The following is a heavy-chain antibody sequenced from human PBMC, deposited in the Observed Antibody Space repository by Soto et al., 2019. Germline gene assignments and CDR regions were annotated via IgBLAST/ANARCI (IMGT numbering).Heavy chain of an antibody. CDR2: ISISSSTI. Sequence: PGGSLKLSCAASGFSFSSYDNNWVRQAQGKGLEWISYISISSSTIYYADSVKGRCTISRDNAENSLYLQMNSLRDEDAAVYYCARPSGYYDTSGYYGTFYYYGMDVWGQGPTVTVSS. CDR1: GFSFSSYD. D-gene: IGHD3-22*01. J-gene: IGHJ6*02. CDR3: ARPSGYYDTSGYYGTFYYYGMDV. V-gene: IGHV3-48*02.